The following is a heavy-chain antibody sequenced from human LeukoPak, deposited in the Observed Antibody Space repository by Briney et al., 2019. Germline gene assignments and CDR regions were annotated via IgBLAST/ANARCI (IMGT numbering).Heavy chain of an antibody. D-gene: IGHD4-17*01. CDR1: GFTFSSYA. V-gene: IGHV3-23*01. Sequence: GGSLRLSCAASGFTFSSYAMSWVRQAPGRGLEWVSAISGSGGSTYYADSVKGRFTISRDNSKNTLYLQMNSLRAEDTAVYYCAKDLGGDYDSYFDYWGQGTLVTVSS. CDR2: ISGSGGST. CDR3: AKDLGGDYDSYFDY. J-gene: IGHJ4*02.